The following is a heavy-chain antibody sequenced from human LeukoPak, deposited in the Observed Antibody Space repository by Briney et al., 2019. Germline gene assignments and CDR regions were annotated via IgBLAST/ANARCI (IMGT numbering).Heavy chain of an antibody. Sequence: SVKVSCKASGGTFISYAISWVRQVPGQGLEWMGGIIPIFGTANYAQKFQGRVTITADESTSTAYMELSSLRSEDTAVYYCARETNTYYDFWSGRIEPFDYWGQGTLVTVSS. CDR2: IIPIFGTA. V-gene: IGHV1-69*13. D-gene: IGHD3-3*01. CDR3: ARETNTYYDFWSGRIEPFDY. CDR1: GGTFISYA. J-gene: IGHJ4*02.